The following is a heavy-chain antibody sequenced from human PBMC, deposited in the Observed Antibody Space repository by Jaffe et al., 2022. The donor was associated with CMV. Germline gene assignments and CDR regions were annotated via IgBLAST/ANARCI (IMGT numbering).Heavy chain of an antibody. V-gene: IGHV5-51*01. CDR2: IYPGDSDT. CDR1: GYSFTSYW. CDR3: ARHFRYCSGGSCYSDYFFDY. D-gene: IGHD2-15*01. J-gene: IGHJ4*02. Sequence: EVQLVQSGAEVKKPGESLKISCKGSGYSFTSYWIGWVRQMPGKGLEWMGIIYPGDSDTRYSPSFQGQVTISADKSISTAYLQWSSLKASDTAMYYCARHFRYCSGGSCYSDYFFDYWGQGTLVTVSS.